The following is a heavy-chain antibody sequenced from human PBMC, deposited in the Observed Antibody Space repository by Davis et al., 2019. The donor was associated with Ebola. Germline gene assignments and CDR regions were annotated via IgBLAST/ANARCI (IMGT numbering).Heavy chain of an antibody. CDR2: IDWDDDK. Sequence: SGPTLVKPTQTLTLTCTFSGFSLSTSGMCVSWIRQPPGKALEWLARIDWDDDKYYSTSLKTRLNISKDTSKNQVVLTMTKMDPLDTATYYCARTPVRSGCGQVYYYYYGMDVWGQGTTVTVSS. CDR1: GFSLSTSGMC. CDR3: ARTPVRSGCGQVYYYYYGMDV. J-gene: IGHJ6*02. V-gene: IGHV2-70*11. D-gene: IGHD6-19*01.